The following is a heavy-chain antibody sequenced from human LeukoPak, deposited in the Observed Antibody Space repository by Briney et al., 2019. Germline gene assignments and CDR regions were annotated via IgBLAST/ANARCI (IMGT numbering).Heavy chain of an antibody. V-gene: IGHV5-51*01. CDR1: GYSFTNYW. CDR2: IWPGDSTT. CDR3: ARHPAFTGVPARPFDY. Sequence: GESLKISCKGSGYSFTNYWIGWVRQMPGKGLEWMGIIWPGDSTTRYSPSFQGQVTISADKYLGTAYLQWSSQKASDTAIYYCARHPAFTGVPARPFDYWGPGILVTVSS. J-gene: IGHJ4*02. D-gene: IGHD1-14*01.